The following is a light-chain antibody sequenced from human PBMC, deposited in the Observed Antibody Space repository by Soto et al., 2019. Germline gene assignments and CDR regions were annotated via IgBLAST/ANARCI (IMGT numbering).Light chain of an antibody. Sequence: SVLTQPPSVSGAPGQRVTISCTGSSSNIGAGYDVHWYQQLPGTAPKLLIYGNSNRPSGVPDRFSGSKSGTSASLAITGLQAEDEADYYCPSYDSRLSGVVFGGGTKLTVL. CDR2: GNS. J-gene: IGLJ2*01. CDR1: SSNIGAGYD. V-gene: IGLV1-40*01. CDR3: PSYDSRLSGVV.